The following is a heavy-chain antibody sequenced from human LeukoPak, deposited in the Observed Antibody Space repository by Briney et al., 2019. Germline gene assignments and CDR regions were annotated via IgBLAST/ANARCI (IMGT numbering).Heavy chain of an antibody. D-gene: IGHD3-22*01. CDR1: GGSFSGYY. V-gene: IGHV4-34*01. CDR3: AREGYYYDSSGYYGLFDY. CDR2: INHSGST. J-gene: IGHJ4*02. Sequence: SETLSLTCAVYGGSFSGYYWSWIRQPPGKGLEWIGEINHSGSTNYNPSLKSRVTISVDTSKNQFSLKLSSVTAADTAVYYCAREGYYYDSSGYYGLFDYWGQGTLVTVSS.